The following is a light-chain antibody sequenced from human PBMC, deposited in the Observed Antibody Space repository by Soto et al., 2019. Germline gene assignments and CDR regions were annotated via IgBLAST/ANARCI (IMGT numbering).Light chain of an antibody. Sequence: DIQMTQSPSSLSASVGDRVTVTCRASENVNGYVNWYQKRPGKAPELLIYGASNLHTGAPSRFSGSGSGTDYILTIKSLQPEDFASYFCQQTFSPTITFGQGTNLEI. CDR3: QQTFSPTIT. CDR2: GAS. CDR1: ENVNGY. J-gene: IGKJ2*01. V-gene: IGKV1-39*01.